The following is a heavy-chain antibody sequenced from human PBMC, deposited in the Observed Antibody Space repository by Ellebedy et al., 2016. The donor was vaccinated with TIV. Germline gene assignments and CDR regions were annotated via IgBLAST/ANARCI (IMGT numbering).Heavy chain of an antibody. CDR3: ATDGSYGDYLSPTHAFVM. J-gene: IGHJ3*02. D-gene: IGHD4-17*01. CDR1: GFSFTSYW. V-gene: IGHV3-7*03. CDR2: INQDGGVK. Sequence: GGSLRLSCGASGFSFTSYWMSWIRQAPGKGLEWVSNINQDGGVKYYVDSVRGRFTISRDSAKASLYLEMNSLRAEDTAIYYCATDGSYGDYLSPTHAFVMWGRGTMVTVSS.